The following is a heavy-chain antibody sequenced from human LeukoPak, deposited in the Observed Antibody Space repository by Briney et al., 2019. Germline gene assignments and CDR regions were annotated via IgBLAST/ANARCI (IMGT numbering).Heavy chain of an antibody. D-gene: IGHD2/OR15-2a*01. CDR2: ISDIGST. V-gene: IGHV4-59*08. Sequence: SETLSLTCTVSGGSISSYYWSWLRQPPEKGLEWIAYISDIGSTNYNPSLKSRVTISLATSKNQFSLKLSPVTAADTAVYYCAGHHPRNTVVFWGGKTLVTVSS. J-gene: IGHJ4*02. CDR1: GGSISSYY. CDR3: AGHHPRNTVVF.